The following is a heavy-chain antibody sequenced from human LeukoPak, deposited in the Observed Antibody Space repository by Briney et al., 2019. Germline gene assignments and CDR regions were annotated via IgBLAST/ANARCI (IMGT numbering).Heavy chain of an antibody. J-gene: IGHJ6*02. Sequence: PGGSLRLSCAASGFTFSSYSMNWVRQAPGKGLEWVSSISSSSSYIYYADSVKGRFTISRDNAKNSLYLQMNSLRAEDTAVYYCARFSCSGGSCYSYYYYGMDVWGQGTTVTVSS. V-gene: IGHV3-21*01. D-gene: IGHD2-15*01. CDR1: GFTFSSYS. CDR3: ARFSCSGGSCYSYYYYGMDV. CDR2: ISSSSSYI.